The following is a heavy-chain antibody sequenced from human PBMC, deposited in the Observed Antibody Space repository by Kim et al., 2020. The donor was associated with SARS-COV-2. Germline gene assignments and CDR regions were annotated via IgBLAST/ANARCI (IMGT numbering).Heavy chain of an antibody. CDR1: GFTFRSYW. Sequence: GGSLRLSCAASGFTFRSYWMRWVRQAPEKGLEWVASINEDGSRKNYVDSVKGRFTRDNAKNSLYLQMDSLRAEDTGLYYCTRSVARRNENWGQGTLVTVSS. V-gene: IGHV3-7*01. J-gene: IGHJ4*02. CDR2: INEDGSRK. CDR3: TRSVARRNEN. D-gene: IGHD6-19*01.